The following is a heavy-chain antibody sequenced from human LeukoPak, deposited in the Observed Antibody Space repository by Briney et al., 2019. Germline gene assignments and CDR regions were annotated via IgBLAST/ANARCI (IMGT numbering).Heavy chain of an antibody. Sequence: PGRSLRLSCAASGFTFSSYGMHWVRQAPGKGLEWVAVIWYDGSNKYYADSVKGRFTISRDNSKNTLSLQMNSLRAEDTAVYYCARAINSWNDDDGGYDYWGQGALVTVSS. V-gene: IGHV3-33*01. CDR1: GFTFSSYG. D-gene: IGHD1-20*01. CDR2: IWYDGSNK. J-gene: IGHJ4*02. CDR3: ARAINSWNDDDGGYDY.